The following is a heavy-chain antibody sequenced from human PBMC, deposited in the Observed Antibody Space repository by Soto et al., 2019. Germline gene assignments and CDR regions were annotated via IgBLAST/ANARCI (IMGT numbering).Heavy chain of an antibody. CDR3: ARLRDGYNLDY. V-gene: IGHV3-64*01. Sequence: EVPLVESGGGLVQPGGSLRLSCAASGFTFSSYAMHWVRQAPGKGLEYVSAINSNGGSTYYANSVKGRFTISRDNSKNTLYLQMGSLRAEDMAVYYCARLRDGYNLDYWGQGTLVTVSS. CDR1: GFTFSSYA. CDR2: INSNGGST. J-gene: IGHJ4*02. D-gene: IGHD5-12*01.